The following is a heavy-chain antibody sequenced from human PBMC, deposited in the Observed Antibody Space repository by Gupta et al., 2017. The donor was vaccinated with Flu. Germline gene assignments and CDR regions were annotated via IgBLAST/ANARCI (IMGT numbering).Heavy chain of an antibody. CDR3: VKGHGSSSYYGMDV. CDR2: ISWNSGSI. CDR1: GFTFDDYA. Sequence: EVQLVESGGGLVQPGRSLRLSCAASGFTFDDYAMHWVRQAPGKGLEWVSGISWNSGSIGYADSVKGRFTISRDNAKNSLYLQMNSLRAEDTALYYCVKGHGSSSYYGMDVWGQGTTVTVSS. D-gene: IGHD6-13*01. V-gene: IGHV3-9*01. J-gene: IGHJ6*02.